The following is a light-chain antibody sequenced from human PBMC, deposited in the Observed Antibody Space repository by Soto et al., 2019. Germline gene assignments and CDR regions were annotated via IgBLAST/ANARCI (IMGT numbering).Light chain of an antibody. Sequence: EIVLTQSPGTLSLSPGERATLSCRASQSVSSSYLSWYQQKPGQAHRLLIYGASSRATGIPDRFSGSGSGTGFTLTISRLEPEDFAVYYCQQYGSSPTFGGGTKVEIK. CDR3: QQYGSSPT. CDR2: GAS. V-gene: IGKV3-20*01. CDR1: QSVSSSY. J-gene: IGKJ4*01.